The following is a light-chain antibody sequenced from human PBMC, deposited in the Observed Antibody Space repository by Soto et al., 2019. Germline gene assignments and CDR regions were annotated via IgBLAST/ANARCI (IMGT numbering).Light chain of an antibody. CDR2: KAS. J-gene: IGKJ1*01. CDR1: QSISSW. V-gene: IGKV1-5*03. Sequence: DIQMTQSPSTLTESVGDRVTITCRASQSISSWLAWYQQKPGKAPKLLIHKASILRSGVPSRFSGSGSGTEFTLTISSLQPDDFATYYCQQYNTYSGTFGQGTRWIS. CDR3: QQYNTYSGT.